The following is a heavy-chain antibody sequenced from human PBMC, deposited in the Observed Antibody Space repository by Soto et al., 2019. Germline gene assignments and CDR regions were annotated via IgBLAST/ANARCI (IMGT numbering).Heavy chain of an antibody. J-gene: IGHJ5*02. CDR1: GFTFDDYA. Sequence: SLRLSCAASGFTFDDYAMHWVRQAPGKGLEWVSGISWNSGSIGYADSVKGRFTISRDNAKNSLYLQMNSLRAEDTALYYCAKDPGRNTVTPRGWFDPWGQGTLVTVSS. CDR3: AKDPGRNTVTPRGWFDP. D-gene: IGHD4-17*01. V-gene: IGHV3-9*01. CDR2: ISWNSGSI.